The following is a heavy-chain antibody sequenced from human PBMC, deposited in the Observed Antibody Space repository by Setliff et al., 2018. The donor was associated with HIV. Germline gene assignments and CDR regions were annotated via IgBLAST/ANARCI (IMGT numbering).Heavy chain of an antibody. J-gene: IGHJ4*02. D-gene: IGHD5-12*01. V-gene: IGHV4-39*01. CDR3: ARQGRWLQSYYFDY. CDR2: IYYSGGT. CDR1: GGSISSSSYY. Sequence: SETLSLTCTVSGGSISSSSYYWGWIRQPPGKGLEWIGTIYYSGGTYYKSSLKSRLIISLDTSKNQFSLKLSSVTAADTAVYYCARQGRWLQSYYFDYWGQGTLVTVSS.